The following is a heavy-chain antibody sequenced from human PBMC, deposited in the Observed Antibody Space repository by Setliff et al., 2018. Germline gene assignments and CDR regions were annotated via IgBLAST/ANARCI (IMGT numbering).Heavy chain of an antibody. CDR2: INHSGSS. CDR3: ARQIRPGIALTGGLDY. J-gene: IGHJ4*02. CDR1: GGSFRGFY. Sequence: SETLSLTCAVYGGSFRGFYWTWIRRPPGKGLEWIGEINHSGSSVYNPSLESRVSISVDTSKNQISLNLNSVTVADTAVYYCARQIRPGIALTGGLDYWGQGALVTVSS. D-gene: IGHD2-8*02. V-gene: IGHV4-34*01.